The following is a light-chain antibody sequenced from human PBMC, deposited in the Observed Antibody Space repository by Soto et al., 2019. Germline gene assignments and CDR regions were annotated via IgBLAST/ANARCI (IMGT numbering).Light chain of an antibody. CDR3: QVWDDNSDHTGV. CDR1: NIGTKS. CDR2: HDR. V-gene: IGLV3-21*02. J-gene: IGLJ3*02. Sequence: SYEPTQPPSVSVAPGQTATITCGGNNIGTKSVHWYQQMPGQAPVLVVFHDRDRPSGIPDRFSGSHSGNTATLNISRVEAVDEADYYCQVWDDNSDHTGVFGVGTKLTVL.